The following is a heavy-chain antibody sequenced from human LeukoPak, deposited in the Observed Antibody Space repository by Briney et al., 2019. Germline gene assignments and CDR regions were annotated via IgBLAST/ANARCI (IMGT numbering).Heavy chain of an antibody. CDR3: ARDRSGSHYYMDV. D-gene: IGHD1-26*01. J-gene: IGHJ6*03. CDR2: ITSDGSTT. CDR1: GFSFSSYW. V-gene: IGHV3-74*01. Sequence: GGSLRLSCVGSGFSFSSYWMHWVRQSPGEGLVWVSRITSDGSTTSYADSVKGRFTISRDNAKNTLYLQMNSLRAEDTAVYFCARDRSGSHYYMDVWGKGATVSVSS.